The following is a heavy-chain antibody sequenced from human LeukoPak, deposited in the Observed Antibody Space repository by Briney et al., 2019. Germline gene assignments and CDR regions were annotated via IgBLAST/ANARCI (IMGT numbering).Heavy chain of an antibody. CDR3: ARAPYYYDSSGYGAFGI. Sequence: PSETLSLTCTVSGGSISSYYWSWIRQPPGKGLEWIGYIYCSGSTNYNPSLKSRVTISVDTSKSQFSLRLSSVTAADTAVYYCARAPYYYDSSGYGAFGIWGQGTMVTVSS. CDR1: GGSISSYY. V-gene: IGHV4-59*01. D-gene: IGHD3-22*01. J-gene: IGHJ3*02. CDR2: IYCSGST.